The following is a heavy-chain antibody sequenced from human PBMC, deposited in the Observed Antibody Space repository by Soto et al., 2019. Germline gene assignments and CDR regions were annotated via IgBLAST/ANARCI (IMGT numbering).Heavy chain of an antibody. CDR3: ARGIVVVVAATVLPMDV. J-gene: IGHJ6*02. CDR1: GGSISSCGYY. D-gene: IGHD2-15*01. V-gene: IGHV4-31*03. CDR2: IYYSGST. Sequence: SETLSLTCTVSGGSISSCGYYWSWIRQHPGKGLEWIGYIYYSGSTYYNPSLKSRVTISVDTSKNQFSLKLSSVTAADTAVYYCARGIVVVVAATVLPMDVWGQGTTVTVSS.